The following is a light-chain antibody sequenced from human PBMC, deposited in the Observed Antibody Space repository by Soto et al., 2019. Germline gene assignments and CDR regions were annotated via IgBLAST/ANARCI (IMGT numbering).Light chain of an antibody. CDR2: DVS. CDR3: QQYETYSRT. CDR1: QSISGT. J-gene: IGKJ1*01. V-gene: IGKV1-5*01. Sequence: DIQMTQSPSTLSASVGDRVTITCRASQSISGTLAWYQQKPGKAPKLLMNDVSNLDRGVPSRFSGSGSGTEFSLTISSLQPDDFATYYCQQYETYSRTFGQGTKVEFK.